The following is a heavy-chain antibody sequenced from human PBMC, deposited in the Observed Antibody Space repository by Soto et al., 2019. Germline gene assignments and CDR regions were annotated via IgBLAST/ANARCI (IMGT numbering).Heavy chain of an antibody. V-gene: IGHV3-30*18. Sequence: PGGSLRLSCAASGFTFSSYGMHWVRQAPGKGLEWVAVISYDGSNKYYADSVKGRFTISRDNSKNTLYLQMNSLRAEDTAVYYCAKGSDFWSGYTPSVGRAVWGQGTTVTVSS. CDR1: GFTFSSYG. J-gene: IGHJ6*02. CDR3: AKGSDFWSGYTPSVGRAV. CDR2: ISYDGSNK. D-gene: IGHD3-3*01.